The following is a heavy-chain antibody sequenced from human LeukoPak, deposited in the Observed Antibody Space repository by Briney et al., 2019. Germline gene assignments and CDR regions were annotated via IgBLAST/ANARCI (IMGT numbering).Heavy chain of an antibody. CDR1: GLSLTKSA. J-gene: IGHJ4*02. CDR2: ISGDSGGT. CDR3: AKDMVEYGDYYYFDY. D-gene: IGHD4-17*01. V-gene: IGHV3-23*01. Sequence: GGSLRLSRAASGLSLTKSAMSWVRPAPGKGLGWGSGISGDSGGTNYADSVKGRFTISRDNSKNTLYLQMNSLRAEDTAVCYCAKDMVEYGDYYYFDYWGQGTLVTVSS.